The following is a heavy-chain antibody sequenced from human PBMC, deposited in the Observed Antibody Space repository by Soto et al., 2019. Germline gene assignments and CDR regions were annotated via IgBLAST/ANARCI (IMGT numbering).Heavy chain of an antibody. Sequence: ASVKVSCKASGYTFTSYDINWVRQATGQGLEWMGWMNPNSGNTGYAQKFQGRVTMTRNTSISKAYMELSSLRSEDTAVYYCARGSALLWFGELSLFDYWGQGTLVTVSS. CDR1: GYTFTSYD. CDR3: ARGSALLWFGELSLFDY. J-gene: IGHJ4*02. D-gene: IGHD3-10*01. CDR2: MNPNSGNT. V-gene: IGHV1-8*01.